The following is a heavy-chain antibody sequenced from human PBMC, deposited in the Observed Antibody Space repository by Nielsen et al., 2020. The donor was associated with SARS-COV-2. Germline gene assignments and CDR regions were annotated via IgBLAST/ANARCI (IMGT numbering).Heavy chain of an antibody. V-gene: IGHV3-23*01. CDR3: AREGNGDYVVY. CDR2: ISGSGGFT. CDR1: GFTFSSYA. Sequence: GGSLRLSCAASGFTFSSYAMSWVRQAPGKGLEWVSAISGSGGFTNYADSVKGRFTIFRDKSKNTLYLQMYSLRAEDTAIYYCAREGNGDYVVYWGQGTLVTVSS. J-gene: IGHJ4*02. D-gene: IGHD1-1*01.